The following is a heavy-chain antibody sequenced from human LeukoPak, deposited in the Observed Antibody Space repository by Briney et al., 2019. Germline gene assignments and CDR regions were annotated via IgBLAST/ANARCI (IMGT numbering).Heavy chain of an antibody. CDR2: MNPNSGNT. CDR1: GYTFTSYD. Sequence: EASVKVSCKASGYTFTSYDINWVRQATGQGLERMGWMNPNSGNTGYAQKFQGRVTMTRNTSISTAYMELSSLRSEDTAVYYCARRGPWELLYFQHWGQGTLVTVSS. D-gene: IGHD1-26*01. V-gene: IGHV1-8*01. J-gene: IGHJ1*01. CDR3: ARRGPWELLYFQH.